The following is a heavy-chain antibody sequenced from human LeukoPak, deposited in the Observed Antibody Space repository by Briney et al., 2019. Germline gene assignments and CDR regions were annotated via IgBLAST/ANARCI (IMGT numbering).Heavy chain of an antibody. D-gene: IGHD6-6*01. CDR3: ARVRIAVRFVTNDAFDI. J-gene: IGHJ3*02. CDR1: GFTFSSYW. CDR2: IKQDGSEK. V-gene: IGHV3-7*03. Sequence: GGSLRLSCAASGFTFSSYWMSWVRQAPGKGLEWVANIKQDGSEKYYVDSVKGRFTISRDNAKNSLYLQMNSLRSDDTAVYYCARVRIAVRFVTNDAFDIWGQGTMVTVSS.